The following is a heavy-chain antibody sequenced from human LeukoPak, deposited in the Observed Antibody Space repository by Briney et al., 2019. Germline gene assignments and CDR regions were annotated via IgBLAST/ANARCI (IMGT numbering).Heavy chain of an antibody. CDR1: GGSISSYY. Sequence: SETLSLTCTVSGGSISSYYWSWIRQPPGKGLEWIGYIYYSGSTNYNPSLKSRVTISVDTSKNQFSLKLSSVTAADTAVYYCARDSFFHDSSSYPNVRYFDYWGQGTLVTVSS. CDR2: IYYSGST. D-gene: IGHD3-22*01. J-gene: IGHJ4*02. CDR3: ARDSFFHDSSSYPNVRYFDY. V-gene: IGHV4-59*01.